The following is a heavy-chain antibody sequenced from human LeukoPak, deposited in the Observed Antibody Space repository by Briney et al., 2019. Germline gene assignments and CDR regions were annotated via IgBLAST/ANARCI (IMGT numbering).Heavy chain of an antibody. J-gene: IGHJ4*02. CDR1: GYTFTSYG. V-gene: IGHV1-18*01. CDR2: ISAYNGNT. D-gene: IGHD3-22*01. Sequence: ASVKVSCKASGYTFTSYGISWVRQAPGQGLEWMGWISAYNGNTNYAQKLQDRVTMTTDTSTSTAYMELRSLRSDDTAVYYCATGSTYYYDSSGYYRFDYWGQGTLVTVSS. CDR3: ATGSTYYYDSSGYYRFDY.